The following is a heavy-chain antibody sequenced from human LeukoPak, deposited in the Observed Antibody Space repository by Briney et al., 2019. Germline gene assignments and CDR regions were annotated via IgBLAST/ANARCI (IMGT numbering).Heavy chain of an antibody. CDR2: INAANGNI. D-gene: IGHD1/OR15-1a*01. CDR3: ARDGGGIYGTTLLDY. J-gene: IGHJ4*02. V-gene: IGHV1-3*01. Sequence: GASVKVSCKASGDIFTNYGIHWVRQAPGQRLECMGWINAANGNIKYSQNFQGRVTFTADTSASTVYMEFDSLRSEDTAVYYCARDGGGIYGTTLLDYWGQGTLATVSS. CDR1: GDIFTNYG.